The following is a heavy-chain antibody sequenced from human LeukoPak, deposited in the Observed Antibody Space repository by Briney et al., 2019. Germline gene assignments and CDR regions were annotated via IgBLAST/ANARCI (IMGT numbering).Heavy chain of an antibody. J-gene: IGHJ5*02. CDR2: MNPNSGNT. CDR1: GYIFTSYD. V-gene: IGHV1-8*01. D-gene: IGHD3-9*01. Sequence: ASVKVSCKASGYIFTSYDINWVRQATGQGLEWMGWMNPNSGNTGYAQKFQGRVTMTRNTSISTAYMELSSLRSEDTAVYYRARDILTGYYLNWFDPWGQGTLVTVSS. CDR3: ARDILTGYYLNWFDP.